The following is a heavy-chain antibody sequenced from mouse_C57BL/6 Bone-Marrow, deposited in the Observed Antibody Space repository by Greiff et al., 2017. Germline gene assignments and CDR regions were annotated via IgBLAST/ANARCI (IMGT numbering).Heavy chain of an antibody. J-gene: IGHJ3*01. D-gene: IGHD3-2*02. CDR3: ARGDSSGSWFAY. V-gene: IGHV2-2*01. CDR2: IWSGGST. CDR1: GFSLTSYG. Sequence: QVQLQQSGPGLVQPSQSLSITCTVSGFSLTSYGVHWVRQSPGKGLEWLGVIWSGGSTDYNAAFISRLSISKDNSKSQVFFKMNSLQDDDTAIYYCARGDSSGSWFAYWGQGTLVTVSA.